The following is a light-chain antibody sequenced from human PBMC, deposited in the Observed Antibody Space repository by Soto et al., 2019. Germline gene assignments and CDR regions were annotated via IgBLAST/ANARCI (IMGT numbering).Light chain of an antibody. CDR3: QQCGSSLWT. CDR1: QSFSSTY. V-gene: IGKV3-20*01. J-gene: IGKJ1*01. CDR2: GAS. Sequence: EIVLTQSPGTLSFSPGERATLSCRASQSFSSTYLAWYQQKPGQAPRLLIYGASSRATGIPDRFSGSGSGTDFTLTISRLEPEDFAVYYCQQCGSSLWTFGQGTKV.